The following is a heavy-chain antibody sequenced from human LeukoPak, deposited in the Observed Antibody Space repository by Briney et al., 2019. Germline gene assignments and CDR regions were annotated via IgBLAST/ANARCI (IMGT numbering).Heavy chain of an antibody. D-gene: IGHD3-22*01. Sequence: GESLKISCKGSGYSFTSYWIGWVRQMPGKGLEWMGIIYPGDSDTRYSPSFQGQVTISADKSISNDYLQWSSLKASDTAMYYCARRVGYDSSGYYYYFDYWGQGTLVTVSS. J-gene: IGHJ4*02. CDR2: IYPGDSDT. CDR1: GYSFTSYW. CDR3: ARRVGYDSSGYYYYFDY. V-gene: IGHV5-51*01.